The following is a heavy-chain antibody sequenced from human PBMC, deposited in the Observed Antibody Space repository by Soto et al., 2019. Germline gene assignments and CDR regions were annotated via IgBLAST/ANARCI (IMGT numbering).Heavy chain of an antibody. Sequence: EVQLLVSGGGLVQPGGSLRLSCAASGITISNYPMSWVRQAPGKGLDWVSGFSGSGDRTYYGDSAQGRFTISKDISQNSLPLQLDRLRIEDTVVNYCVKEVGGNPATAAHWGEGTLISLSS. J-gene: IGHJ4*02. CDR2: FSGSGDRT. CDR1: GITISNYP. D-gene: IGHD2-15*01. CDR3: VKEVGGNPATAAH. V-gene: IGHV3-23*01.